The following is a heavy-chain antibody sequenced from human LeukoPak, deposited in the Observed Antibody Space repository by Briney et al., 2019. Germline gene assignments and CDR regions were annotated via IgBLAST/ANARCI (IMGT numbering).Heavy chain of an antibody. CDR1: GYSISSGYF. Sequence: LETLSLTCTVSGYSISSGYFWGWMRQPPGKGLEWIGSIYQSETAHYNPSLKSRVTISVDTSKNQFSLKLSSVTAADTAVYYCARGESSSSWYRGGYNWFDPWGQGTLVTVSS. D-gene: IGHD6-13*01. V-gene: IGHV4-38-2*02. CDR3: ARGESSSSWYRGGYNWFDP. J-gene: IGHJ5*02. CDR2: IYQSETA.